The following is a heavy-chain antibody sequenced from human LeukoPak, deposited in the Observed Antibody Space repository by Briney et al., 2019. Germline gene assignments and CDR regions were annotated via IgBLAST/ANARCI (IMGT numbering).Heavy chain of an antibody. Sequence: GGSLRLSCAASRFTFSSYSMNWVRQAPGKGLEWVSSISSSGSYIYYADSVKGRFTISRDNAKNSLYLQMNSLRAEDTGVYYCARCGDGLPCDFDYWGQGTLVTVPS. CDR2: ISSSGSYI. D-gene: IGHD3-10*01. V-gene: IGHV3-21*01. CDR1: RFTFSSYS. CDR3: ARCGDGLPCDFDY. J-gene: IGHJ4*02.